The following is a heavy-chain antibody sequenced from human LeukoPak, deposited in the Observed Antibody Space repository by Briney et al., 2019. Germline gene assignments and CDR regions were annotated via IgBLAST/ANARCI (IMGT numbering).Heavy chain of an antibody. V-gene: IGHV3-7*01. D-gene: IGHD6-13*01. Sequence: PGGSLRLTCAASGYTFSSYWMSWVRQAPGTGLEWVANIKQDGSEKYYVDSVKGRFTISRDNAKNSLYLQMNSLRAEDTAVYYYASRYSSSWYFGKYYFDYWGQGTLVTVSS. CDR3: ASRYSSSWYFGKYYFDY. J-gene: IGHJ4*02. CDR2: IKQDGSEK. CDR1: GYTFSSYW.